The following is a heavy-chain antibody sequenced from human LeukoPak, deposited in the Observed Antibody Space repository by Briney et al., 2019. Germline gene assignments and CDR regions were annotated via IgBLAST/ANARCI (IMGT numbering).Heavy chain of an antibody. D-gene: IGHD3-22*01. CDR3: AGAAYYDSSGYRPGAFDI. Sequence: GGSLRLSCAASGFTFSDYYMSWIRQAPGKGLEWVSYISSSGSTIYYADSVKGRFTISRDNAKNSLYLQMNSLRAEDTAVYYCAGAAYYDSSGYRPGAFDIWGQGTMVTVSS. CDR2: ISSSGSTI. V-gene: IGHV3-11*01. CDR1: GFTFSDYY. J-gene: IGHJ3*02.